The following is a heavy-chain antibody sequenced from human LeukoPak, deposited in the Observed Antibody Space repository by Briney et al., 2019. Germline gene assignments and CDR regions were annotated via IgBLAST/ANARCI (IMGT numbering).Heavy chain of an antibody. Sequence: LETLSLTRTVSGGSISSDYWSWIRQPPGRGLEWIGSISYRGSTDYNPSLKSPITMSIDTSKNQFSLKLTSVTAADTAVYYCARIYGRGAFDIWGQETMVTVSS. CDR1: GGSISSDY. CDR3: ARIYGRGAFDI. CDR2: ISYRGST. V-gene: IGHV4-59*08. D-gene: IGHD5-12*01. J-gene: IGHJ3*02.